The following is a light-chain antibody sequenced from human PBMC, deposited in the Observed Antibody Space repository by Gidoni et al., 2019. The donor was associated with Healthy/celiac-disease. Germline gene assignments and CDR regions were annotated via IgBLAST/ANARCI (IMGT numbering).Light chain of an antibody. CDR1: SSDVGGYNH. J-gene: IGLJ2*01. CDR2: EVS. CDR3: SSYTSSSTLAV. Sequence: QSALTQPASVSGSPGQSITIPCTGTSSDVGGYNHVSWYQQHPGKAPKLMIYEVSNRPSGVPDRFSGSKSGNTASLTISGLQAEDEADYYCSSYTSSSTLAVFGGGTKLTVL. V-gene: IGLV2-14*01.